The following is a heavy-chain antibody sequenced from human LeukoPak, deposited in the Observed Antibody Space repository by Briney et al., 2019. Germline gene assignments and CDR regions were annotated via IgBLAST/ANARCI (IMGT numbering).Heavy chain of an antibody. D-gene: IGHD3-22*01. CDR2: ISWNSGSI. J-gene: IGHJ3*02. V-gene: IGHV3-9*01. CDR3: AKDLYDSSGPDAFDI. CDR1: GFTFDDYA. Sequence: GRSLRLSCAASGFTFDDYAMHWVRQAPGKGLEWVSGISWNSGSIGYADSVKGRFTISRDNAKNSLYLQMNSLRAEDTALYYCAKDLYDSSGPDAFDIWGQGTMVTVSS.